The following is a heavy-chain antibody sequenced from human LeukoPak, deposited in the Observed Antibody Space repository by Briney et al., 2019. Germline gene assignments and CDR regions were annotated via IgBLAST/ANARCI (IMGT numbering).Heavy chain of an antibody. CDR1: GFTFSSDS. D-gene: IGHD5-18*01. Sequence: GGSLRLSCAASGFTFSSDSMSWLRQAPGKGLEWVANTKQDGSEKYYADSVKGRFTISRDNAKSSLYLQMNSLRDEDTAVYHCARDGRGYSFLWGRGTLVTVSS. CDR2: TKQDGSEK. CDR3: ARDGRGYSFL. J-gene: IGHJ4*02. V-gene: IGHV3-7*01.